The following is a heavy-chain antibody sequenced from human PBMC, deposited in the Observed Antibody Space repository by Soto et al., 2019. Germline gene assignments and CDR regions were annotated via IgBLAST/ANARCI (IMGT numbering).Heavy chain of an antibody. D-gene: IGHD2-8*01. CDR2: INPSGGAA. V-gene: IGHV1-46*01. Sequence: EASVKVSCKTSGYTFTSHYIHWVRQAPGQGLEWMGIINPSGGAASYAQRFQGRVIMTRDTSTSTIDMELSSLRSEDTAVYYCARAPPDCSNGACHPYWFGPWGQGTLVTVSS. CDR1: GYTFTSHY. CDR3: ARAPPDCSNGACHPYWFGP. J-gene: IGHJ5*02.